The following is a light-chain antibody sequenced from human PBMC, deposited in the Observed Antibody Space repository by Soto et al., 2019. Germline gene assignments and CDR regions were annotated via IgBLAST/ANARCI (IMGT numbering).Light chain of an antibody. J-gene: IGLJ1*01. Sequence: QSALTQPRSVSGSPGQSVTISCTGTSSDVGGFAYVSWYQQYPGKAPKLILYDVSQRPSGVPDRFSGSKSGNTASLTISGLLAEDEADFYCCSYSGRYTSVFGTGTKLTVL. CDR1: SSDVGGFAY. CDR3: CSYSGRYTSV. CDR2: DVS. V-gene: IGLV2-11*01.